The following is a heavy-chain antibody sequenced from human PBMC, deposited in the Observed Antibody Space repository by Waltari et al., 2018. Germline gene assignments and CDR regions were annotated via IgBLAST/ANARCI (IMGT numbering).Heavy chain of an antibody. D-gene: IGHD3-3*01. CDR2: INPKTGGT. CDR1: GHTFSDPS. Sequence: QVQLVQSGAEVKKPGASVRVSCKASGHTFSDPSIYWLRQAPGQGLEWMGWINPKTGGTNPAQKFQGRVTMTRDTSISTVYMELTSLTSDDTAVYYCARDLFPDFWSGYGFDIWGQGTTVTVSS. CDR3: ARDLFPDFWSGYGFDI. J-gene: IGHJ3*02. V-gene: IGHV1-2*02.